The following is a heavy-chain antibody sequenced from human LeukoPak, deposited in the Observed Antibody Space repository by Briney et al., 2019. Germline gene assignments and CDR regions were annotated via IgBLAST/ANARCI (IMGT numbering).Heavy chain of an antibody. J-gene: IGHJ6*03. Sequence: ASVKVSCKASGYIFSDYYVHWVRHAPGQGLQWMGSINAKSGDTQYAQDFQGRVTMTRETSISTASMELSSLRSDDTAVYYCARGLERQLYYSYYHMDVWGKGTTVTVSS. CDR1: GYIFSDYY. CDR2: INAKSGDT. CDR3: ARGLERQLYYSYYHMDV. V-gene: IGHV1-2*02. D-gene: IGHD1-1*01.